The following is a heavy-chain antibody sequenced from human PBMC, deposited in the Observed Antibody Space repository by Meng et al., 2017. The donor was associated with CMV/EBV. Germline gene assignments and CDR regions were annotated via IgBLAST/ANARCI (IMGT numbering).Heavy chain of an antibody. Sequence: SETLSLTCTVSGYSISSGYYWGWIRQPPGKGLEWIGSIYHSGSTYYNPSLKSRVTISVGTSKNQFSLKLSSVTAADTAVYYCARNPITMVRGVIRVAAFDIWGQGTMVTVSS. CDR1: GYSISSGYY. D-gene: IGHD3-10*01. CDR3: ARNPITMVRGVIRVAAFDI. V-gene: IGHV4-38-2*02. CDR2: IYHSGST. J-gene: IGHJ3*02.